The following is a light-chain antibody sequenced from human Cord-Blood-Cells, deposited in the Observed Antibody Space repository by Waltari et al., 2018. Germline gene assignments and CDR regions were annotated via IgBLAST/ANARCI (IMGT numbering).Light chain of an antibody. CDR1: QRVSSY. Sequence: EIVLTQSPATLSLSPGERATLSCRASQRVSSYLAWYQQKPGQAPRLLIYDASNRATGIPARFSGSGSGTDFTLTISSLEPEDFAVYYCQQRSNWPPEVTVGGGTKVEIK. CDR3: QQRSNWPPEVT. V-gene: IGKV3-11*01. CDR2: DAS. J-gene: IGKJ4*01.